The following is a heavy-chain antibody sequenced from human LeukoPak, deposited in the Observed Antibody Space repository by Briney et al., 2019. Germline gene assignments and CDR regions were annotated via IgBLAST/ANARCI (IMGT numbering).Heavy chain of an antibody. J-gene: IGHJ4*02. Sequence: ASVTVSCKASGYTFTDYYMHWVRQAPGQGLEWMGWINPNSGGTNYAQKFQGRVTMTRDTSISTAYMELSRLRSDDTAVYYCAREHCSGGSCYHDYWGQGTLVTVSS. CDR3: AREHCSGGSCYHDY. CDR2: INPNSGGT. D-gene: IGHD2-15*01. CDR1: GYTFTDYY. V-gene: IGHV1-2*02.